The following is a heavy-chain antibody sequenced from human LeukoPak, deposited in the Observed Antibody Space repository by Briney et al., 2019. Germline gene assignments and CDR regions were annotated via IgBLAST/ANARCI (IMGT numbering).Heavy chain of an antibody. V-gene: IGHV3-30*02. J-gene: IGHJ5*02. CDR2: IRYDGTNK. Sequence: GGSLRLSCAASGFTFSSYGMQWVRQAPGKGLEWVAFIRYDGTNKYYADSVKGRFTISRDNSKNTLYLQMNSLRPEDTAVYYCAKLSSTWFDPWGQGTLVTASS. CDR3: AKLSSTWFDP. CDR1: GFTFSSYG. D-gene: IGHD6-13*01.